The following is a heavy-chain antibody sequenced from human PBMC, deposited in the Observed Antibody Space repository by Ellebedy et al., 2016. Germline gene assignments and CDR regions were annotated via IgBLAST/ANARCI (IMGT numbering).Heavy chain of an antibody. D-gene: IGHD3-22*01. CDR1: GFTFSSYA. Sequence: GGSLRLXXAASGFTFSSYAMSWVRQAPGKGLEWVSAISGSGGSTYYADSVKGRFTISRDNSKNTLYLQMNSLRAEDTAVYYCAKDRGGLIVVVITWVDYWGQGTLVTVSS. V-gene: IGHV3-23*01. CDR3: AKDRGGLIVVVITWVDY. CDR2: ISGSGGST. J-gene: IGHJ4*02.